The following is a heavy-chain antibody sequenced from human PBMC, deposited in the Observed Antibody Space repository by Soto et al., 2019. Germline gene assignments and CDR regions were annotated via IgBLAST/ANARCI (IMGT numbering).Heavy chain of an antibody. CDR3: ARDDGSGITPWDSYYGMDV. J-gene: IGHJ6*02. Sequence: ASLKVSCKASGYTLTSYGISWVLQAPGQGLEWMGWISAYNGNTNYAQKLQGRVTMTADTSTSTAYMELRSLRSDDTAVYYCARDDGSGITPWDSYYGMDVWGQGTTVTVYS. D-gene: IGHD3-10*01. CDR1: GYTLTSYG. CDR2: ISAYNGNT. V-gene: IGHV1-18*04.